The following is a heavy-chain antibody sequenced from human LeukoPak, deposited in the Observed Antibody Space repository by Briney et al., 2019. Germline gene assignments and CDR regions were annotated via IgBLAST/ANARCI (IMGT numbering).Heavy chain of an antibody. CDR2: ISGSGGST. CDR1: GFTFNTYG. J-gene: IGHJ3*02. CDR3: ARARTYYDILTGYSPDAFDI. Sequence: PGGSLRLSCAASGFTFNTYGMSWVRQAPGKGLEWVSGISGSGGSTYYADSVKGRFTISRDNSKNTLYLQMNSLRAEDTAVYYCARARTYYDILTGYSPDAFDIWGQGTMVTVSS. V-gene: IGHV3-23*01. D-gene: IGHD3-9*01.